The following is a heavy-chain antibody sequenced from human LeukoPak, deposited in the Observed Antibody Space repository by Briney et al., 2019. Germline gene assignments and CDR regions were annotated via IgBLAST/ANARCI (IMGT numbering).Heavy chain of an antibody. J-gene: IGHJ5*02. D-gene: IGHD2-2*01. CDR2: IYYRGST. CDR1: GGSISSGGYY. V-gene: IGHV4-31*03. Sequence: SETLSLTCTVSGGSISSGGYYWSWIRQHPGKGLEWIGYIYYRGSTYYNPSLKSRVTISVDTSKNQFSLKLSSVTAADTAVYYCARTKSVPAASIGFDPWGQGTLVTVSS. CDR3: ARTKSVPAASIGFDP.